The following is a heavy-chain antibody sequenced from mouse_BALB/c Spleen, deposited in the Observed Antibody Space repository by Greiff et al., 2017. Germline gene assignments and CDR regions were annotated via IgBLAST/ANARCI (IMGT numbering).Heavy chain of an antibody. CDR3: ARSPSTMITAWFAY. V-gene: IGHV1-69*01. CDR1: GYTFTDYW. D-gene: IGHD2-4*01. Sequence: QVQLQQPGAELVMPGASVKMSCKASGYTFTDYWMHWVKQRPGQGLEWIGAIDTSDSYTSYNQKFKGKATLTVDESSSTAYMQLSSLTSEDSAVYYCARSPSTMITAWFAYWGQGTLVTVSA. J-gene: IGHJ3*01. CDR2: IDTSDSYT.